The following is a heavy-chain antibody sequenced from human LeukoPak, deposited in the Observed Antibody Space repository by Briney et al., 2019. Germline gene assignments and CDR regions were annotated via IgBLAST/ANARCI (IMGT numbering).Heavy chain of an antibody. J-gene: IGHJ3*01. CDR2: VYYSGST. D-gene: IGHD3-10*01. Sequence: PSETLSLTCTVSGGSISSSYSYWGWIRQPPGKGLEWIGNVYYSGSTYYNPSLKSRVTISVDTSKNHFSLKLNSVTAADTAVYYCAKPSNYYGSATDAFDFWGQGTMVTVSS. CDR3: AKPSNYYGSATDAFDF. V-gene: IGHV4-39*07. CDR1: GGSISSSYSY.